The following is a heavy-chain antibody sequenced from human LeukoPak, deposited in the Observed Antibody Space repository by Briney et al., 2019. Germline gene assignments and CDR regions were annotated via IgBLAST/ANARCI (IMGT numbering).Heavy chain of an antibody. CDR3: TRSSTWYCDP. CDR1: GFTLSSNW. Sequence: GGSLRLSCAGSGFTLSSNWMHWVRQGPGKGLVWVSRIYSDGSRTNYADSVKGRFTISRDNSKNTLYLQMNSLKTEDTAVYYCTRSSTWYCDPWGQGTLVTVSS. CDR2: IYSDGSRT. V-gene: IGHV3-74*01. D-gene: IGHD6-13*01. J-gene: IGHJ5*02.